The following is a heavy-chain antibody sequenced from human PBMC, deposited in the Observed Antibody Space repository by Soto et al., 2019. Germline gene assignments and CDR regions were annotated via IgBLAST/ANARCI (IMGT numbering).Heavy chain of an antibody. V-gene: IGHV4-34*01. CDR1: GGSFSGYY. CDR3: AIEGRELELRDSDYYYYMDV. Sequence: KPSETLSLTCAVYGGSFSGYYWSWIRQPPGKGLEWIGEINHSGSTNYNPSLKSRVTISVDTSKNQFSLKLSSVTAADTAVYYCAIEGRELELRDSDYYYYMDVWGKGTTVTVSS. D-gene: IGHD1-7*01. CDR2: INHSGST. J-gene: IGHJ6*03.